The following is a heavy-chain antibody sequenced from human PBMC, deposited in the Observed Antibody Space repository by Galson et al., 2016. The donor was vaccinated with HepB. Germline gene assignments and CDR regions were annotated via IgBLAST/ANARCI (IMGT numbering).Heavy chain of an antibody. D-gene: IGHD2-15*01. CDR2: ISSDGINR. V-gene: IGHV3-30-3*01. CDR1: GFTFSSYA. J-gene: IGHJ4*02. Sequence: SLRLSCAASGFTFSSYAMYWVRQAPAKGLEWVAAISSDGINRHHADSVKGRFTISRDNSKNMLYLQMNSLRAEDTAVYYCATPLVPEEWGYCSGGNCYKDYWGQGSLVTVST. CDR3: ATPLVPEEWGYCSGGNCYKDY.